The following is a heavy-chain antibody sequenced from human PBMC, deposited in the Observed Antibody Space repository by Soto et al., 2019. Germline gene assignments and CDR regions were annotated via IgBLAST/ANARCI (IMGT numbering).Heavy chain of an antibody. Sequence: PGGSLRLSCAASGFTFSSYAMHWVRQAPGKGLEWVAVISYDGSNKYYADSVKGRFTISRDNSKNTLYLQMNSLRAEDTAVYYCAREREWLEGEYYYYGMDVWGQGTTVTVSS. CDR3: AREREWLEGEYYYYGMDV. D-gene: IGHD5-12*01. CDR1: GFTFSSYA. CDR2: ISYDGSNK. V-gene: IGHV3-30-3*01. J-gene: IGHJ6*02.